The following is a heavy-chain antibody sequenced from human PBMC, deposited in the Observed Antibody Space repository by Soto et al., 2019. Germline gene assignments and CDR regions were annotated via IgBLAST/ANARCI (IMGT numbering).Heavy chain of an antibody. CDR3: ARDGGY. Sequence: LSLTCTVSGGSISSYYWSWIRQPPGKGLEWIGYIYYSGSTNYNPSLKSRVTISVDTSKNQFSLKLSSVTAADTAVYYCARDGGYWGQGTLVTVSS. V-gene: IGHV4-59*01. J-gene: IGHJ4*02. CDR1: GGSISSYY. CDR2: IYYSGST. D-gene: IGHD3-3*01.